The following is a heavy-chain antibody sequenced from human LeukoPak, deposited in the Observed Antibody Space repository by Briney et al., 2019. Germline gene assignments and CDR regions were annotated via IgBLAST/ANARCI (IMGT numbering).Heavy chain of an antibody. Sequence: SETLSLTCTVSGGSISSYFWSWIRQPPGKGLEWIGYIYYSGSTNYNPSLNSRVTISVDTSKNQFSLKLSSVTAADTAVYYCARDMSPQVVPYAIVADSWGQGTLVTVST. D-gene: IGHD2-2*01. CDR3: ARDMSPQVVPYAIVADS. V-gene: IGHV4-59*01. J-gene: IGHJ4*02. CDR2: IYYSGST. CDR1: GGSISSYF.